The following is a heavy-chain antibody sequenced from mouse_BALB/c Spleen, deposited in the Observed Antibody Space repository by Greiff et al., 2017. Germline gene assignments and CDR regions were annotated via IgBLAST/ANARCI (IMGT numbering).Heavy chain of an antibody. V-gene: IGHV14-4*02. CDR2: IDPENGDT. J-gene: IGHJ4*01. Sequence: VQLQQSGAELVRPGASVKLSCTASGFNFKDYYMHWVKQRPEQGLEWIGWIDPENGDTEYAPKFQGKATMTADTASNTAYLQLSSLTSEDTAVYYCNEKKYSDYWGQGTSVTVSS. CDR1: GFNFKDYY. CDR3: NEKKYSDY. D-gene: IGHD2-12*01.